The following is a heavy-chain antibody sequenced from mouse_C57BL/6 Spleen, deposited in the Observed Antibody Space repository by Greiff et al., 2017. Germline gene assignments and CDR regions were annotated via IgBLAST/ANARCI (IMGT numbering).Heavy chain of an antibody. CDR1: GYTFTSYG. CDR3: AREGGYYAMDY. Sequence: VQLQESGAELARPGASVKLSCKASGYTFTSYGISWVKQRTGQGLEWIGEIYPRSGNTYYNEKSKGKATLTADKSSSTAYMELRSLTSEDSAVYFCAREGGYYAMDYWGQGTSVTVSS. V-gene: IGHV1-81*01. J-gene: IGHJ4*01. CDR2: IYPRSGNT.